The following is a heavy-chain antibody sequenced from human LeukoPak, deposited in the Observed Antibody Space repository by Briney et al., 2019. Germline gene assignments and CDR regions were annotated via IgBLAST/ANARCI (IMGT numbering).Heavy chain of an antibody. CDR2: INPNSGGT. D-gene: IGHD3-22*01. CDR3: ARDGVGYYDSSGYYYFQH. V-gene: IGHV1-2*02. J-gene: IGHJ1*01. CDR1: GYTFTGYY. Sequence: ASVKVSCKASGYTFTGYYMHWVRQAPGQGFEWMGWINPNSGGTNYAQKFQGGVTMTRDTSISTAYMELSRLRSDDTAVYYCARDGVGYYDSSGYYYFQHWGQGTLVTVSS.